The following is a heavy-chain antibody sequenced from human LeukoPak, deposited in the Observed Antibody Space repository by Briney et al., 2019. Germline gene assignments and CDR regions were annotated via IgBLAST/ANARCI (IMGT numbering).Heavy chain of an antibody. V-gene: IGHV4-4*02. J-gene: IGHJ3*02. D-gene: IGHD3-10*01. CDR2: IYHSGST. CDR1: GGSISSSNW. CDR3: ASQWFGELVRAFDI. Sequence: PSETLSLTCAVSGGSISSSNWWSWVRQPPGKGLEWIGEIYHSGSTNYNPSLKSRVTISVDKSKNQFSLKLSSVTAADTAVYYCASQWFGELVRAFDIWGQGTMVTVSS.